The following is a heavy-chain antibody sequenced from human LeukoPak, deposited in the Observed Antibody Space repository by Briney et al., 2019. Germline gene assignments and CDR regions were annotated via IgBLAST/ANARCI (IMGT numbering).Heavy chain of an antibody. CDR1: GFTFTSYS. Sequence: GGSLRLSCAASGFTFTSYSMNWVRQAPGEGLEWVSTISGGGSTYYADSVKGRFTISRDNSKNTLYLQMNSLRAEDTAVYYCANGDSGSLHLQHWGQGTLVTVSS. V-gene: IGHV3-23*01. CDR2: ISGGGST. D-gene: IGHD1-26*01. CDR3: ANGDSGSLHLQH. J-gene: IGHJ1*01.